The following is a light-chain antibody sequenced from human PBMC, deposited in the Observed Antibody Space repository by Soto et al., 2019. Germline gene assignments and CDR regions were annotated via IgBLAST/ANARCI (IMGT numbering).Light chain of an antibody. CDR3: QQYNNWPAAIT. J-gene: IGKJ5*01. CDR1: QNIDNN. CDR2: GAS. Sequence: EIEVTQSPAILSVSPGERATLSCRASQNIDNNLAWYQQKPVQAPRLLIYGASTRAFGIPARFSGSGSGTQFTLAISSLQSEDSAIYYCQQYNNWPAAITFGQGTRLEIK. V-gene: IGKV3-15*01.